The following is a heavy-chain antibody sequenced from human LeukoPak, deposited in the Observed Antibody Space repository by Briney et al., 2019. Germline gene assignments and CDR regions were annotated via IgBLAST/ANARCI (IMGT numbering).Heavy chain of an antibody. CDR1: GVSISSSSDV. CDR2: IYYGGSA. CDR3: ARLRRVRGGRMEFDS. D-gene: IGHD3-10*01. J-gene: IGHJ5*01. Sequence: SETLSLTCTVSGVSISSSSDVWGWIRQPPGKGLDWIGSIYYGGSAYYNEPLKSRVTISLDTSKNQISLQLSSVTAADTAVYYCARLRRVRGGRMEFDSWGQGTLVTVSS. V-gene: IGHV4-39*01.